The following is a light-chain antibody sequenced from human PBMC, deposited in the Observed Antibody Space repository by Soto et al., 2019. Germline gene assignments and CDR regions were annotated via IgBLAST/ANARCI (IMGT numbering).Light chain of an antibody. V-gene: IGKV1-33*01. CDR2: DAS. J-gene: IGKJ4*01. Sequence: DIQMTQSPSSLSASVGDRVTITCQASQDITNSLNWYQQKPGKAPKLLICDASNLETGVPSRFSGSGSGTDFTFSISSPQPEDIATYYCQQNNGLPTFGGGTKVEIK. CDR3: QQNNGLPT. CDR1: QDITNS.